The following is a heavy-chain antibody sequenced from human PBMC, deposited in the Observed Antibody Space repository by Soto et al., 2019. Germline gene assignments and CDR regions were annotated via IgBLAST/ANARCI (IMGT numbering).Heavy chain of an antibody. D-gene: IGHD1-26*01. J-gene: IGHJ3*01. CDR1: GNTVPNYA. CDR3: ARDRRDSVADRRSFDL. CDR2: INGGNGNT. Sequence: ASVKVSCKASGNTVPNYAIHWVRQAPGQRLEWMGWINGGNGNTYYSEHFQGRVTFTRDTSAGTVYMQLSSLTSEDTAIYYCARDRRDSVADRRSFDLWGQGTMVTVSS. V-gene: IGHV1-3*01.